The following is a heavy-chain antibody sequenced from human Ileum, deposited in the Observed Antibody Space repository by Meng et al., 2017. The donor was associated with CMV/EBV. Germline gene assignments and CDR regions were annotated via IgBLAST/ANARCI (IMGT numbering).Heavy chain of an antibody. CDR2: IYPDDSDI. J-gene: IGHJ5*02. CDR3: VRCFGIGARTLSHLDA. CDR1: GYSVPGYW. D-gene: IGHD6-6*01. Sequence: GESLKISCKGSGYSVPGYWLGWVRQRPGKGREWMGLIYPDDSDIRYSQTFLGEVTISADKSSNTAYLQWRSLKPADTGIYYGVRCFGIGARTLSHLDAWGQGTQVTVSS. V-gene: IGHV5-51*01.